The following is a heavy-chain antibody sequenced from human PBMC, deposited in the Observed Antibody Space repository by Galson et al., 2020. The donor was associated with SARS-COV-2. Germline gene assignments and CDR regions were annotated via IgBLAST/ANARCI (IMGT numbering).Heavy chain of an antibody. V-gene: IGHV3-21*01. CDR3: ARDSSITRVSSHYYGMDV. CDR1: GFTFSSYS. D-gene: IGHD3-10*01. Sequence: GESLKISCAASGFTFSSYSMNWVRQAPGKGLEWVSSISSSSSYIYYADSVKGRFTISRDNAKNSLYLQMNSLRAEDTAVYYCARDSSITRVSSHYYGMDVWGQGTTVTVSS. J-gene: IGHJ6*02. CDR2: ISSSSSYI.